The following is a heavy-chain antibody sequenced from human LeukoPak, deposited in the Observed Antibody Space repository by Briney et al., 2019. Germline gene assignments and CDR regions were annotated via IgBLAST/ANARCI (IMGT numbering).Heavy chain of an antibody. J-gene: IGHJ4*02. V-gene: IGHV3-23*01. D-gene: IGHD2-2*01. Sequence: GGSLRLSCAASGFTFNAYVMSWVRQAPGKGLEWVSAISSSGGSTYYADSVKGRFTISRDNLKNTLYLQMNTLRAEDTAVYYCALSGGRWENQVLKNWGQGTLVTVSS. CDR1: GFTFNAYV. CDR3: ALSGGRWENQVLKN. CDR2: ISSSGGST.